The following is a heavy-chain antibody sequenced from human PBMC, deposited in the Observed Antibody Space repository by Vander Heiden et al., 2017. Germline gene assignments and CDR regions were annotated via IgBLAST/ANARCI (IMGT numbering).Heavy chain of an antibody. CDR1: GFTFSSYS. D-gene: IGHD6-19*01. V-gene: IGHV3-48*01. Sequence: EVQLVESGGGLVQPGGSLRLSCAASGFTFSSYSMNWVRQAPGKGLEWVSYISSSSSTIYYADSVKGRFTISRDNAKNSLYLQMNSLRAEDTAVYYCARDSLGSSGYIDYWGQGPLVTVSS. CDR3: ARDSLGSSGYIDY. CDR2: ISSSSSTI. J-gene: IGHJ4*02.